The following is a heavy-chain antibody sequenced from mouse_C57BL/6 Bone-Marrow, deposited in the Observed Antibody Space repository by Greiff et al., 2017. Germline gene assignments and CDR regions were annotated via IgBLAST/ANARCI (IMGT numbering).Heavy chain of an antibody. J-gene: IGHJ2*01. Sequence: QVQLQQPGAELVKPGASVKLSCKASGYTFTSYWMHWVKQRPGQGLEWIGMIHPNSGSTNYNEKFKSKATLTVDKSSSTAYMQLSSLTSEASAVYYCARWGDHYGSSPYYFDYWGQGTTLTVSS. CDR2: IHPNSGST. CDR3: ARWGDHYGSSPYYFDY. CDR1: GYTFTSYW. D-gene: IGHD1-1*01. V-gene: IGHV1-64*01.